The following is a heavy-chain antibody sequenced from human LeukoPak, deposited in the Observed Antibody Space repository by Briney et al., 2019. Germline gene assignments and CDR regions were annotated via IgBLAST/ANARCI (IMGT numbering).Heavy chain of an antibody. D-gene: IGHD2-8*01. J-gene: IGHJ4*02. Sequence: ASVKVSCKASGYTFTSYGISWVRQAPGQRLEWMGWISAYNGNTNYAQKLQGRVTITTDTSTSTAYMELRSLRSDDTAVYYCARDLPGVFYFDYWGQGTLVTVSS. CDR1: GYTFTSYG. V-gene: IGHV1-18*01. CDR2: ISAYNGNT. CDR3: ARDLPGVFYFDY.